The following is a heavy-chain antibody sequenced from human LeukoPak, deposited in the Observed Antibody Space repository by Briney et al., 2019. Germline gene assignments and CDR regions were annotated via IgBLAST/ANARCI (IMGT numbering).Heavy chain of an antibody. J-gene: IGHJ4*02. CDR2: IYYSGST. CDR3: ARQVYGGYESAYSLDY. D-gene: IGHD5-12*01. Sequence: PSETLSHTCTVSGGSIRSYYWSWIRQPPGKGLEWIGYIYYSGSTNYNPSLKSRVTISLDTSKNQFSLKLSSVTAADTAVYYCARQVYGGYESAYSLDYWGKGTLVTVSS. V-gene: IGHV4-59*08. CDR1: GGSIRSYY.